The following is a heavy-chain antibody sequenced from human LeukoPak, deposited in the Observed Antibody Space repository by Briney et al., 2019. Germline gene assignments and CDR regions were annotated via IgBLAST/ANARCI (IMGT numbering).Heavy chain of an antibody. CDR1: GGSIRDYY. D-gene: IGHD1-26*01. CDR3: ARNEVGPTIYGMDV. CDR2: MYISGAS. J-gene: IGHJ6*02. Sequence: SETLSLACTVSGGSIRDYYWSWIRQSAGKGLEWIGRMYISGASNYNPSLKSRVTMSLDTSKNQVSLKLNSATAADTAVYYCARNEVGPTIYGMDVWGQGTTVTVSS. V-gene: IGHV4-4*07.